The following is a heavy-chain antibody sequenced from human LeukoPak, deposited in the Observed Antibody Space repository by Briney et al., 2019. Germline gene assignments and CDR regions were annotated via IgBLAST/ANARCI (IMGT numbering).Heavy chain of an antibody. CDR1: GFTFDDYA. Sequence: GRSLRLSCAASGFTFDDYAMHWVRQAPGKGLEWVSGISWNSGSIAYADSVKGRFTISRDNAKNSLYLQMNSLRAEDTAVYYCARVFGYCSGGSCWDAFDIWGQGTMVTVSS. CDR3: ARVFGYCSGGSCWDAFDI. D-gene: IGHD2-15*01. V-gene: IGHV3-9*01. CDR2: ISWNSGSI. J-gene: IGHJ3*02.